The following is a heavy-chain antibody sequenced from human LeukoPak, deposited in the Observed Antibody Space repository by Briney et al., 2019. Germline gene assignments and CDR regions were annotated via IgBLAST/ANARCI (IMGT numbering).Heavy chain of an antibody. CDR3: ARLDSSGYHTY. CDR1: GGSISSYY. D-gene: IGHD3-22*01. Sequence: SETLSLTCTVSGGSISSYYWSWIRQPPGKGLEWIGYIYYSGSTNYNPSLKSRVTISVDTSKNQFSLKLSSVTAADTAVYYCARLDSSGYHTYWGQGTLVTVSS. J-gene: IGHJ4*02. V-gene: IGHV4-59*08. CDR2: IYYSGST.